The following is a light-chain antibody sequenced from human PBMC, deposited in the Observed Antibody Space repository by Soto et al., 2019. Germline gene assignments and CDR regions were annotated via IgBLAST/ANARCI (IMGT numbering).Light chain of an antibody. J-gene: IGLJ2*01. CDR1: SSDVGIYDL. CDR3: CSYAGSSTQI. V-gene: IGLV2-23*02. Sequence: QSALTQPASVSGSPGRSITISCTGTSSDVGIYDLVSWYQQHPGKAPKLLIYEVNKRPSGVFNRFSGSKSGNTASLTISGLQAEDEGDYYCCSYAGSSTQIFGGGTKLTVL. CDR2: EVN.